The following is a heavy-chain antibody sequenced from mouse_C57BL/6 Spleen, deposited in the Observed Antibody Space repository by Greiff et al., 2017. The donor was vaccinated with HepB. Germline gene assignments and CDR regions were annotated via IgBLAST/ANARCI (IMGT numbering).Heavy chain of an antibody. J-gene: IGHJ4*01. CDR3: THSGAMDY. CDR2: IDPENGDT. CDR1: GFNIKDDY. D-gene: IGHD1-3*01. V-gene: IGHV14-4*01. Sequence: VQLKESGAELVRPGASVKLSCTASGFNIKDDYMNWVKQRPEQGLEWIGWIDPENGDTEYASKFQGKATITADTSTNTAYLQLSSLTSEDTAVYYCTHSGAMDYWGQGTSVTVSS.